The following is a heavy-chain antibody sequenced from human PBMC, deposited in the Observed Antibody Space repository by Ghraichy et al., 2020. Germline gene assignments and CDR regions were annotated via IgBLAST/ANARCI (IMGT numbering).Heavy chain of an antibody. J-gene: IGHJ6*02. V-gene: IGHV4-59*01. CDR3: ARSKYHYDSSGYYGFYNYGMDV. Sequence: SETLSLTCSVSGGSLSSYYWIWIRQPPVKGLEWIGYIYDSGTTSYSPSLKSRVTMSVDTSKNQFSLKLSSVTAADTAVYYCARSKYHYDSSGYYGFYNYGMDVWGQGTTVTVSS. CDR1: GGSLSSYY. CDR2: IYDSGTT. D-gene: IGHD3-22*01.